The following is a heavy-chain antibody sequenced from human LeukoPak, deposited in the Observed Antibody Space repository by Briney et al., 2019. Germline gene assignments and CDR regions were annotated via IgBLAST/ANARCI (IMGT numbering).Heavy chain of an antibody. Sequence: SETLSLTCDVYGGSFSGYYWAWIRQPPGKGLEWIGEINHSGGTNYNPSLKSRVIISVDTSKNQFSLKLSSVAAADTAVYYCARTVTGIRYFDLWGRGTLLTVPS. D-gene: IGHD1-20*01. CDR3: ARTVTGIRYFDL. J-gene: IGHJ2*01. CDR1: GGSFSGYY. V-gene: IGHV4-34*01. CDR2: INHSGGT.